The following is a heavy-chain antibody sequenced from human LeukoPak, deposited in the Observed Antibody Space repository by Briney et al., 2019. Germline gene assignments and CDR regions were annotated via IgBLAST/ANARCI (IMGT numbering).Heavy chain of an antibody. CDR1: GGSISSYY. D-gene: IGHD2-2*01. CDR2: IYYSGST. J-gene: IGHJ5*02. CDR3: ARVLRPLGYCSSTSCRSGFDP. Sequence: SETLSLTCTVSGGSISSYYWSWIRQPPGKGLEWIAYIYYSGSTNYNPSLKSRVTISVDKSKNQFSLKLSSVTAADTAVYYCARVLRPLGYCSSTSCRSGFDPWGQGTLVTVSS. V-gene: IGHV4-59*12.